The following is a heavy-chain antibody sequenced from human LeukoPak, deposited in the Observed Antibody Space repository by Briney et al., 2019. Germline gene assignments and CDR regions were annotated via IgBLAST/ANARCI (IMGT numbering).Heavy chain of an antibody. J-gene: IGHJ3*02. CDR3: TTVVTPRRPTGNDAFDI. V-gene: IGHV3-30*02. CDR1: GFTFSSYG. Sequence: PGGSLRLSCAASGFTFSSYGMHWVRQAPGKGLEWVAFIRYDGSNKYYADSAKGRFTISRDNSKNTLYLQMNSLRAEDTAVYYCTTVVTPRRPTGNDAFDIWGQGTMVTVSS. D-gene: IGHD4-23*01. CDR2: IRYDGSNK.